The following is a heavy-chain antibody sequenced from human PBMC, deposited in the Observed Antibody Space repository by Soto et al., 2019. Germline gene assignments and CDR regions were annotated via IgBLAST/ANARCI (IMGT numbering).Heavy chain of an antibody. CDR2: ISAYNGNA. J-gene: IGHJ5*02. CDR3: ARAVRSGGKIICSAP. V-gene: IGHV1-18*01. D-gene: IGHD2-15*01. CDR1: GYTFTRYG. Sequence: QVQLVQSGGEVKKPGASVKVSCKTSGYTFTRYGISWVRQAPGQGLEWMGWISAYNGNAIYAQKFQGRVTMTPDTSTRAVFMELRTLRSDDPAVYFCARAVRSGGKIICSAPWGQGTVVTVSS.